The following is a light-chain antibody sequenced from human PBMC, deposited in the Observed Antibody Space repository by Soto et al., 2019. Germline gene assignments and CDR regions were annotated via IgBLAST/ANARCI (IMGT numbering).Light chain of an antibody. Sequence: EIVLTQSPATLSLSPGERATLSCRASQSVSSYLVWFQQKPGQTPRLLIYDASKRATGIPARFSGGGSGTDFTLTVSSLEPEDFAVYYCQQRSSWPLTLGGGTKVDIK. V-gene: IGKV3-11*01. CDR2: DAS. CDR3: QQRSSWPLT. J-gene: IGKJ4*01. CDR1: QSVSSY.